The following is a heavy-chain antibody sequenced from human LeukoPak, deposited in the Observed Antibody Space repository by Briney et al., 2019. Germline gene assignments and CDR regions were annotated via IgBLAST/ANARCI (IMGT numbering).Heavy chain of an antibody. D-gene: IGHD6-6*01. CDR2: TNTFNGNT. V-gene: IGHV1-18*01. Sequence: ASVKVSCKASGYTLTSYGISWVRQAPGQELVCMGWTNTFNGNTNHAQNLQGRVTMTIDTSTNTAYMELRTLRSDDTAVYYCVRVSSSRGKLDAFDIWGQGTMVTVSS. CDR1: GYTLTSYG. CDR3: VRVSSSRGKLDAFDI. J-gene: IGHJ3*02.